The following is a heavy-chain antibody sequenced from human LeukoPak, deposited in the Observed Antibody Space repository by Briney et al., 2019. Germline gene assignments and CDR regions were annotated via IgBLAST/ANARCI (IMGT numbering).Heavy chain of an antibody. CDR3: ARGGGYYDSSGYYY. V-gene: IGHV3-21*04. J-gene: IGHJ4*02. CDR2: ISSSISYI. CDR1: GFTFSSYS. D-gene: IGHD3-22*01. Sequence: GGSLRLSCAASGFTFSSYSMNWVRQAPGKGLEWVSSISSSISYIYYTHSVKGRFPISRDNAKNSVYLRIDLLSAQDTAGYLCARGGGYYDSSGYYYRGQGTLVTVSS.